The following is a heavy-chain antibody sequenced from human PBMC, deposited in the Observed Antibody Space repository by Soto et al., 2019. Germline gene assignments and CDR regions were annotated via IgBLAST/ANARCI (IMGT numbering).Heavy chain of an antibody. V-gene: IGHV4-39*01. Sequence: SETLSLTCTVSGASISSSPYNWGWIRQPPKKGLEWIGTISYSATTYYNPSLESRVTMSVDTSKNHFSLKLSSVTAADTAVYYCARHPTGYPNWFDSWGQGTLVTVSS. D-gene: IGHD3-9*01. CDR2: ISYSATT. CDR1: GASISSSPYN. J-gene: IGHJ5*01. CDR3: ARHPTGYPNWFDS.